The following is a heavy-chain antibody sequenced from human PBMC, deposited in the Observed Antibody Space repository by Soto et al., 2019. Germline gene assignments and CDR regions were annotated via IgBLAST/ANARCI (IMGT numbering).Heavy chain of an antibody. CDR1: GGSISSYY. Sequence: PSETLSLTCTVSGGSISSYYWSWIRQPPGKGLEWIGYIYYSGSTNSNPSLESRVTISIDTSKSQFSLKLSSVTAEDTAEYYCTSSNYYDSRGYYSPYYFDSWGQGTQVTVSS. V-gene: IGHV4-59*08. J-gene: IGHJ4*02. CDR2: IYYSGST. D-gene: IGHD3-22*01. CDR3: TSSNYYDSRGYYSPYYFDS.